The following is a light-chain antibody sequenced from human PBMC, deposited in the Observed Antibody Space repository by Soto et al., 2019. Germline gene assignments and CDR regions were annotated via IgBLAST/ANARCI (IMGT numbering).Light chain of an antibody. Sequence: DIQLTQSPSFLSASVGDRVTITCRASQGISSYLAWYQQTPGKAPKLLIYASSILQSSVPSRFSGSGSGTEFTLTISSLQPEDFATYYCQQLNTCPVNFGQGTRLAI. J-gene: IGKJ5*01. CDR1: QGISSY. CDR2: ASS. V-gene: IGKV1-9*01. CDR3: QQLNTCPVN.